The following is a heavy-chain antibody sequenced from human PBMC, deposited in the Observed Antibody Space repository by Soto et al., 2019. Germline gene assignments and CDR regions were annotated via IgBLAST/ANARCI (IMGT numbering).Heavy chain of an antibody. CDR3: ARGYSSSPNWFDP. CDR1: GFTFSSYS. J-gene: IGHJ5*02. D-gene: IGHD6-6*01. V-gene: IGHV3-23*01. Sequence: EVKLLESGGGLVRPGGSLRLSCVASGFTFSSYSMSWVRQAPGKGLEWVSHITASGGSTSYADSVKGRFTISRDTSRNTLYLQMNSLGADDTAVYYCARGYSSSPNWFDPWGQGTLVTVSS. CDR2: ITASGGST.